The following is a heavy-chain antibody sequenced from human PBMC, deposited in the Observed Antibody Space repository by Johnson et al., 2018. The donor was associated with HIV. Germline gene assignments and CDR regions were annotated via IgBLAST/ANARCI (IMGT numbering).Heavy chain of an antibody. CDR3: AMPQLLADDIFNF. D-gene: IGHD6-19*01. Sequence: VQLVESGGGLIQPGGSLRLSCVASGFTVRKGLEWVSVIYSGGSTYYADSVKGRFTISRDNSKNTLYLQMSSLRVEDTGVYYCAMPQLLADDIFNFWGQGTMVTVSS. CDR1: GFTV. J-gene: IGHJ3*01. V-gene: IGHV3-53*01. CDR2: IYSGGST.